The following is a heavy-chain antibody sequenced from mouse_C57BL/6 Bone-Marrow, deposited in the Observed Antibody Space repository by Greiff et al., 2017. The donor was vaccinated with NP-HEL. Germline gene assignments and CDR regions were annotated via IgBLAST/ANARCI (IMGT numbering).Heavy chain of an antibody. D-gene: IGHD1-1*01. Sequence: VKLVESGAELVKPGASVKLSCKASGYTFTTYWMQWVKQRPGQGLEWIGEIDPSDSYTNYNQKFKGKATLTVDTSSSTANMQLSSLTSEDSAVYYCARKAYYGRSYEFAYWGQGTLVTVSA. J-gene: IGHJ3*01. CDR2: IDPSDSYT. CDR3: ARKAYYGRSYEFAY. CDR1: GYTFTTYW. V-gene: IGHV1-50*01.